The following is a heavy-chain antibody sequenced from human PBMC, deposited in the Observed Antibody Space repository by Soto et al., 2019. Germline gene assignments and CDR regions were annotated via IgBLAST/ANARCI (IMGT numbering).Heavy chain of an antibody. CDR3: ARGVTMVRGVIIDWFDP. Sequence: PGGSLRLSCAASGFTFSSYDMHWVRQATGKGLEWVSAIGTAGDTYYAGSVKGRFTISRENAKNSLYLQMNSLRAGDTAVYYCARGVTMVRGVIIDWFDPWGQGTLVTVSS. CDR2: IGTAGDT. CDR1: GFTFSSYD. J-gene: IGHJ5*02. D-gene: IGHD3-10*01. V-gene: IGHV3-13*04.